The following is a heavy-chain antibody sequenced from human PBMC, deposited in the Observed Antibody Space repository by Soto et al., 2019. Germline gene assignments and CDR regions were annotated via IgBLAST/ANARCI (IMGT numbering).Heavy chain of an antibody. CDR2: IYYSGST. V-gene: IGHV4-30-4*01. D-gene: IGHD3-10*02. CDR1: GGSISSGDYY. Sequence: QVQLLESGPGLVKPSQTLSLTCTVSGGSISSGDYYWSWICQPPWKGLEWIGYIYYSGSTYYNPSLKSRVTISVDTSKTQSALKLSSVTAVDAAVHYGARCNCSGNLFDYWGQGTLVTVSS. J-gene: IGHJ4*02. CDR3: ARCNCSGNLFDY.